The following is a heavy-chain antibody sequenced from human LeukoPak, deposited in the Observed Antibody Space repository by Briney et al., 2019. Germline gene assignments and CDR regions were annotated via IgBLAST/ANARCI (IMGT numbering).Heavy chain of an antibody. CDR3: ASARAGYSSGWLLDY. Sequence: SVKVSCKASGYTFTGYYMHWVRQAPGQGLEWMGGIIPIFGTANYAQKFQGRVTITADKSTSTAYMELSSLRSEDTAVYYCASARAGYSSGWLLDYWGQGTLVTVSS. D-gene: IGHD6-19*01. CDR2: IIPIFGTA. CDR1: GYTFTGYY. J-gene: IGHJ4*02. V-gene: IGHV1-69*06.